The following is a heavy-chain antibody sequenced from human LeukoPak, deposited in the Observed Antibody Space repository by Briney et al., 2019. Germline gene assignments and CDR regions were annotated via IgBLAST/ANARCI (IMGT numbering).Heavy chain of an antibody. CDR3: STMSAIFGVVIPDY. CDR1: GFVFSDAW. J-gene: IGHJ4*02. CDR2: VKSKTNGGTT. D-gene: IGHD3-3*01. V-gene: IGHV3-15*01. Sequence: GSLRLSCAVSGFVFSDAWMSWVRQAPGKGLEWVGRVKSKTNGGTTDYAAPVKGRFSISRDDSKNTLFLQMYSLRTEDTGVYYCSTMSAIFGVVIPDYWGQGTLVSVSP.